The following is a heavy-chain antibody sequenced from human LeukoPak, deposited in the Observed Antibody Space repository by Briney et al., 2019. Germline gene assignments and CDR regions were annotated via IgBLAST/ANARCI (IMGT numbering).Heavy chain of an antibody. Sequence: SETLSLTCTVSGGSVSSYYWSWLRQPPEKGLEWIGFIYYSGTTHYKSSLKSRVTISVDTSKNQFSLRLSSVTAADTALCYCARHSAYSPHYFDYWGQGTLVTVSS. CDR3: ARHSAYSPHYFDY. J-gene: IGHJ4*02. CDR1: GGSVSSYY. CDR2: IYYSGTT. D-gene: IGHD1-26*01. V-gene: IGHV4-59*08.